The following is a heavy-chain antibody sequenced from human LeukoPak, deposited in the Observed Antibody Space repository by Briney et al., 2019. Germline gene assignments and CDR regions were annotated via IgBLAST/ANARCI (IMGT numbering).Heavy chain of an antibody. D-gene: IGHD3-10*01. CDR1: GGSLSGYY. Sequence: SETLSLTCAVYGGSLSGYYWSWIRQPPGKGLEWLGEINHSGSTNYNPSLKSRVTISVDTSKNQFSLKLSSLPAADPAAYYCARKNAPLRFEYGPTHYYYHYMDVWGKGTTVTGSS. J-gene: IGHJ6*03. V-gene: IGHV4-34*01. CDR2: INHSGST. CDR3: ARKNAPLRFEYGPTHYYYHYMDV.